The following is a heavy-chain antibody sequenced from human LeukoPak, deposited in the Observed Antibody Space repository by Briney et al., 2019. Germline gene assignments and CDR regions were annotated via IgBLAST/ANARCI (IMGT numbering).Heavy chain of an antibody. CDR3: ARVPPGAIFGVVIRGGYFDY. CDR1: GYTFTNYD. J-gene: IGHJ4*02. Sequence: ASVKVSCKASGYTFTNYDINWVRQATGQGLEWMGWMSPTSGNTGYAQKFQGRLTMTRDTSISTAYMELSSLRSEDTAVYYCARVPPGAIFGVVIRGGYFDYWGQGTLVTVSS. CDR2: MSPTSGNT. V-gene: IGHV1-8*01. D-gene: IGHD3-3*01.